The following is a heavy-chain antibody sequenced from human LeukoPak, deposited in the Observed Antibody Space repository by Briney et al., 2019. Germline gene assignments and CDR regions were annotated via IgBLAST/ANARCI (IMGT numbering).Heavy chain of an antibody. CDR3: TTDAPNEYHSHYMDV. Sequence: GGSLRLSCAASGFTLRNAWMSSVRQAPGKGLEWVGRIKSKTDGETTDYAAPVRGRFTISRDDSKNTLSLQMNSLKIEDTAVYYCTTDAPNEYHSHYMDVWGKGTTVTVSS. CDR1: GFTLRNAW. V-gene: IGHV3-15*01. CDR2: IKSKTDGETT. J-gene: IGHJ6*03. D-gene: IGHD1-1*01.